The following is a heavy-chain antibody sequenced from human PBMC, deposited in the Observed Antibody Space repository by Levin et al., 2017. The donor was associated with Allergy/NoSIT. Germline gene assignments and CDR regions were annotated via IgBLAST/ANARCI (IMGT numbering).Heavy chain of an antibody. CDR1: GGSISSYY. Sequence: SETLSLTCTVSGGSISSYYWSWIRQPAGKGLEWIGRIYTSGSTNYNPSLKSRVTMSVDTSKNQFSLKLSSVTAADTAVYYCARELSTWKQLWTFDYWGQGTLVTVSS. J-gene: IGHJ4*02. V-gene: IGHV4-4*07. D-gene: IGHD5-18*01. CDR3: ARELSTWKQLWTFDY. CDR2: IYTSGST.